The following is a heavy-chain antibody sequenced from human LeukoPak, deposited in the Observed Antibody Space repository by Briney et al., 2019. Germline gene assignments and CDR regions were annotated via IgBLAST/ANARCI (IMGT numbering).Heavy chain of an antibody. Sequence: PGGSLRLSCAASGFTFSIYGMHWVRQAPGKGLEWVAVIWNDGSNKYYADSVKGRFTISRDNSKNTLYLQMNSLRGEDTAVYYCARASGSYDYRGRGTLVTVSS. J-gene: IGHJ4*02. D-gene: IGHD1-26*01. CDR2: IWNDGSNK. V-gene: IGHV3-33*01. CDR3: ARASGSYDY. CDR1: GFTFSIYG.